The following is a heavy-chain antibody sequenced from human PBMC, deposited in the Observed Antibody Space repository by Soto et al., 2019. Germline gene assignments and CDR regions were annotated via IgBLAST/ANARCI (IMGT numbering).Heavy chain of an antibody. CDR2: ISGSDDST. Sequence: RLSCAASGFTFSSYAMSWVRQAPGKGLEWVSVISGSDDSTYYADSVKGRFTISRDNSKNTLYLQMNSLRAEDTAVYYCARAGGYDWFDYWGQGTLVTVSS. D-gene: IGHD5-12*01. V-gene: IGHV3-23*01. CDR1: GFTFSSYA. J-gene: IGHJ4*02. CDR3: ARAGGYDWFDY.